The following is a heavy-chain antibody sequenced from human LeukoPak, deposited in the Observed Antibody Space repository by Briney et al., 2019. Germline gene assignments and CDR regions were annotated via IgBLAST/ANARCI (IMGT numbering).Heavy chain of an antibody. CDR1: GYTFTSYG. D-gene: IGHD3-22*01. CDR2: ISAYNGNT. J-gene: IGHJ3*02. CDR3: ARADGYYYDSSGPAGAFDI. V-gene: IGHV1-18*04. Sequence: ASVKVSCKASGYTFTSYGISWGRQAPGQGLEWRGWISAYNGNTNYAQKLQGRVTMTTDTSQSTAYIELRRLSSDDTAASYCARADGYYYDSSGPAGAFDIWGQGTMVTVCS.